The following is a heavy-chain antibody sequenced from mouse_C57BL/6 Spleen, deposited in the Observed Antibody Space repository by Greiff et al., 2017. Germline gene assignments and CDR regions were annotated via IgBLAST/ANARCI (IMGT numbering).Heavy chain of an antibody. J-gene: IGHJ1*03. CDR1: GYTFTDYE. V-gene: IGHV1-15*01. CDR3: TRGLLGPRGYFDV. D-gene: IGHD1-1*01. CDR2: IDPETGGT. Sequence: QVQLKESGAELVRPGASVTLSCKASGYTFTDYEMHWVKQTPVHGLEWIGAIDPETGGTAYNQKFKGKAILTADKSSSTAYMELRSLTSEDSAVYYCTRGLLGPRGYFDVWGTGTTVTVSS.